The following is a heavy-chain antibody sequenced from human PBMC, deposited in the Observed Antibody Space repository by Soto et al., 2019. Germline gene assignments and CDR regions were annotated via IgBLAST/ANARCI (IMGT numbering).Heavy chain of an antibody. D-gene: IGHD3-10*01. Sequence: PSETLSLTCTVSGGSISSGDYYWRWIRQPPGKGLEWIGYIYYSGSTYYNPSLKSRVTISLDTSKNQFSLKLSSVTAAVTAVYYCARAQTYGPLRTYYGIDVWGQGTTVTGSS. J-gene: IGHJ6*02. CDR3: ARAQTYGPLRTYYGIDV. CDR1: GGSISSGDYY. CDR2: IYYSGST. V-gene: IGHV4-30-4*01.